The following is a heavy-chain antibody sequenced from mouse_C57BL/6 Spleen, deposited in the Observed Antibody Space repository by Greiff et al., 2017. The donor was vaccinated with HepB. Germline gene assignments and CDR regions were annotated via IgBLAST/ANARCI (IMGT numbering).Heavy chain of an antibody. CDR3: ARGGSSPLAY. Sequence: VQLQQPGAELVRPGSSVKLSCKASGYTFTSYWMDWVKQRPGQGLEWIGNIYPSDSETHYNQKFKDKATLTVDKSSSTAYMQLSSLTSEDSAVYYCARGGSSPLAYWGQGTLVTVSA. D-gene: IGHD1-1*01. CDR1: GYTFTSYW. CDR2: IYPSDSET. V-gene: IGHV1-61*01. J-gene: IGHJ3*01.